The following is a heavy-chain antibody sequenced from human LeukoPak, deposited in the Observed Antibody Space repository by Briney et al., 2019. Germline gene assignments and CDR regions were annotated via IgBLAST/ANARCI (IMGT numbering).Heavy chain of an antibody. D-gene: IGHD3-16*02. J-gene: IGHJ4*02. Sequence: PSETLSLTCTVSGDSISSYYWSWIRQPAGKGLEWIGRIYTSGSTNYNPSLKSRVTMSLDTSKNQFSLKLNSVTAADTAVYYCARGGDYMWGTYRPFDYWGQGTLVTVSS. CDR2: IYTSGST. V-gene: IGHV4-4*07. CDR1: GDSISSYY. CDR3: ARGGDYMWGTYRPFDY.